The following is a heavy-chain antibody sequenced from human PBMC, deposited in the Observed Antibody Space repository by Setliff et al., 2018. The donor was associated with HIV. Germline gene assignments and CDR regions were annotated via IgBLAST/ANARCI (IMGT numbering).Heavy chain of an antibody. V-gene: IGHV3-23*01. Sequence: GGSLRLSCAASGFTFNTYSMNWVRQAPGKGLEWISYISGSSANIQYADSVKGRFTISRDNSKNTLYLQMNSLTAEDTAVYYCTKVDNGHCTSASCRDFDYWGQGTLVTVSS. CDR3: TKVDNGHCTSASCRDFDY. D-gene: IGHD2-2*03. J-gene: IGHJ4*02. CDR2: ISGSSANI. CDR1: GFTFNTYS.